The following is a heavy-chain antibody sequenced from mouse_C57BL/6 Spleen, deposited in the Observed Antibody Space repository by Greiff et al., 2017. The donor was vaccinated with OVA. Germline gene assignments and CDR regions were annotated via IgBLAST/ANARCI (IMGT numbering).Heavy chain of an antibody. J-gene: IGHJ4*01. Sequence: QVQLQQSGPELVKPGASVKISCKASGYAFSSSWMNWVQQRPGKGLEWIGRIYPGDGDTNYNGKFKGKATLTADKSSSTAYMQLSSLTSEDSAVYCCARSYYGSSYMGAMDYWGQGTSVTVSS. D-gene: IGHD1-1*01. V-gene: IGHV1-82*01. CDR3: ARSYYGSSYMGAMDY. CDR2: IYPGDGDT. CDR1: GYAFSSSW.